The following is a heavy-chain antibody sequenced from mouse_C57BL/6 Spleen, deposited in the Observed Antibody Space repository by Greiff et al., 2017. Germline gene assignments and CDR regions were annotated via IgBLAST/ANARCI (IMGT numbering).Heavy chain of an antibody. Sequence: VQLQQSGAELVKPGASVKISCKASGYAFSSYWMNWVQQRPGKGLEWIGPIYPGDGDTNYTGRFKGKATLTADKSSSTAYMQLSSLTSEDSAVYFGAREKPDTPGYAMDVWGQGTTVTVSS. J-gene: IGHJ4*01. CDR2: IYPGDGDT. D-gene: IGHD5-1-1*01. CDR3: AREKPDTPGYAMDV. V-gene: IGHV1-80*01. CDR1: GYAFSSYW.